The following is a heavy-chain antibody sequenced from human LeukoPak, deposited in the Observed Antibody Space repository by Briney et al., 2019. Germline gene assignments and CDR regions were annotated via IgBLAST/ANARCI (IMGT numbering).Heavy chain of an antibody. CDR2: SYYSGST. J-gene: IGHJ6*04. Sequence: SSGTLSFTSTVSGASIRGYSWSWRRQPPGKGLNWSGYSYYSGSTNYKPSLKSRVTISVDTSKNQSSLKLSSVTAADTAVYYCASGGMVPAAIGTAMGVWGEGNTVTVSS. CDR3: ASGGMVPAAIGTAMGV. V-gene: IGHV4-59*13. D-gene: IGHD2-2*02. CDR1: GASIRGYS.